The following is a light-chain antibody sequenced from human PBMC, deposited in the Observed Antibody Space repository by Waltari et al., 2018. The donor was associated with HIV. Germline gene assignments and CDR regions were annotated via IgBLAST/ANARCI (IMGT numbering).Light chain of an antibody. CDR1: QDIKTE. CDR3: QQSHSVPFT. CDR2: AAS. J-gene: IGKJ4*01. V-gene: IGKV1-39*01. Sequence: DIQMTQSPSSLSASPGDTITITCRTSQDIKTELNWYQQKPGTAPKLLVYAASGFQSGVPARISCSVSGTDFTLTINTLQPDDSATYFCQQSHSVPFTFGAGTKVDVK.